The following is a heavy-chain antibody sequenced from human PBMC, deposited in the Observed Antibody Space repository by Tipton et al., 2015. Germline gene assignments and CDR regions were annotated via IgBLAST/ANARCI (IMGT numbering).Heavy chain of an antibody. CDR3: AREAFSYYAMNV. Sequence: SLRLSCAASGFSFGNYYVTWVRQAPGKGLQWVASISSSGSTQFYAESVKGRLTISRDTASNSVFLQMNSLRAEDTAVYYCAREAFSYYAMNVWGQGTTVTVSS. CDR1: GFSFGNYY. J-gene: IGHJ6*02. D-gene: IGHD2/OR15-2a*01. CDR2: ISSSGSTQ. V-gene: IGHV3-11*01.